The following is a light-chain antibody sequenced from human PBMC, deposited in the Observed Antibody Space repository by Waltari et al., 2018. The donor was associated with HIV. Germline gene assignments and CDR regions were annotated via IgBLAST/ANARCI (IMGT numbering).Light chain of an antibody. V-gene: IGLV2-14*01. J-gene: IGLJ3*02. CDR2: EVS. CDR3: SSYTSSSTLV. Sequence: QSALTQPASVSGSPGQSITISCTGTSSDVGGYNYVACYQQHPGKAPKLMIYEVSNRPSGVSNRFSGSKSGNMASLTISGLQAEDEADYYCSSYTSSSTLVFGGGTKLTVL. CDR1: SSDVGGYNY.